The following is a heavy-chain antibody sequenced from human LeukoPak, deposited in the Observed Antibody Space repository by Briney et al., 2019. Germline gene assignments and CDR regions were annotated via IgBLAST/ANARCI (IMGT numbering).Heavy chain of an antibody. V-gene: IGHV1-2*02. J-gene: IGHJ6*02. CDR3: ARGKSRITMIVVPNYYYYGMDV. CDR2: INPNSGGT. Sequence: ASVKVSCKASGYTFTGYYMHWVRQAPGQGLEWMGWINPNSGGTNYAQKFQGRVTMTRDTSISTAYMELSRLRSDDTAVYYCARGKSRITMIVVPNYYYYGMDVWGQGTTVTVSS. D-gene: IGHD3-22*01. CDR1: GYTFTGYY.